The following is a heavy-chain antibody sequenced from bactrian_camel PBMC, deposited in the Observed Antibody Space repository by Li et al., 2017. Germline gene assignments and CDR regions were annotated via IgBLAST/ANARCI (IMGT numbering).Heavy chain of an antibody. CDR1: GYDFSGGC. V-gene: IGHV3S40*01. J-gene: IGHJ6*01. Sequence: DVQLVESGGASVQRGGSLRLSCAASGYDFSGGCMAWFRQVPGKQRDGVASICTRIGHSYYAYSVQGRFTISRDSAKNRIYLQMNSLNPEDTAMYYCAAGRITFCGYGAPFAYWGQGTQVTVS. D-gene: IGHD3*01. CDR3: AAGRITFCGYGAPFAY. CDR2: ICTRIGHS.